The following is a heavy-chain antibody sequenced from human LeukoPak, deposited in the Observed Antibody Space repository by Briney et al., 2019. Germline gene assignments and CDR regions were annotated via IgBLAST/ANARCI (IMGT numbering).Heavy chain of an antibody. CDR1: GINFSGYA. Sequence: GGSLRLSCAASGINFSGYAMHWVPQAPGKGLEWVASISYDGSNKNYADSVKGRLTISRDNSNNMLFLQLNSLRTDDTAVYFCATAYSSGWADYWGQGTLVTVSS. CDR3: ATAYSSGWADY. CDR2: ISYDGSNK. D-gene: IGHD6-19*01. J-gene: IGHJ4*02. V-gene: IGHV3-30*04.